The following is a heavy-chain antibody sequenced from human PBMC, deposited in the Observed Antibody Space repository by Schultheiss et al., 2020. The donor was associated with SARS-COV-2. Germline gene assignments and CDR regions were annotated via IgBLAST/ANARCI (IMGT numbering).Heavy chain of an antibody. CDR1: GGSISSGGYY. V-gene: IGHV4-31*03. D-gene: IGHD5-12*01. J-gene: IGHJ4*02. CDR2: IYYSGST. Sequence: SQTLSLTCTVSGGSISSGGYYWSWIRQHPGKGLEWIGYIYYSGSTNYNPSLKSRVTISVDTSKNQFSLKLRSVTAADTAVYYCARDYDGDLGYWGQGTLVTVSS. CDR3: ARDYDGDLGY.